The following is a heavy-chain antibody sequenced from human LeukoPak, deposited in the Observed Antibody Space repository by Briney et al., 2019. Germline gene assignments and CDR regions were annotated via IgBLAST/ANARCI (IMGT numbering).Heavy chain of an antibody. J-gene: IGHJ4*02. CDR1: GYSFTSYW. CDR2: IYPSDSNI. V-gene: IGHV5-51*01. CDR3: ARLTGGSSWFFDY. D-gene: IGHD6-13*01. Sequence: GESLKISCKGSGYSFTSYWIGWVRQMPGKGLEWMGIIYPSDSNIIYSPSFQGQVTISADKSIGTAYLQWSSLKASDTAMYYCARLTGGSSWFFDYWGQGTLVTVSS.